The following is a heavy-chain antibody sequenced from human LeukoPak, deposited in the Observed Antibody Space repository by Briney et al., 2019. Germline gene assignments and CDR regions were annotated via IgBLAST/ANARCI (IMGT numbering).Heavy chain of an antibody. Sequence: GASVKVSCKASGYTFTGYYMHWVRQAPGQGLEWMGWINPNSGGTNYAQKFQGRVTMTRDTSISTAYMELSRLRSDDTAVYYCARYSSSWYAANWFDPWGQGTLVTVSS. D-gene: IGHD6-13*01. CDR1: GYTFTGYY. CDR2: INPNSGGT. V-gene: IGHV1-2*02. CDR3: ARYSSSWYAANWFDP. J-gene: IGHJ5*02.